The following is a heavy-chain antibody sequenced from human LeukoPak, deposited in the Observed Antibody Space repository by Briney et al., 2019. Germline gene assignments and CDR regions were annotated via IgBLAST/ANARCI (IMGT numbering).Heavy chain of an antibody. CDR2: INPSGGST. CDR1: GYTFTGYY. J-gene: IGHJ4*02. Sequence: ASVKVSRKASGYTFTGYYIHWVRQAPGQGLEWMGMINPSGGSTNYAQTFQGRVTMTRDMSTSTVYMELSSLRSEDTAVYYCARVHHYFDIAFDYWGQGTLVTVSS. D-gene: IGHD3-22*01. CDR3: ARVHHYFDIAFDY. V-gene: IGHV1-46*01.